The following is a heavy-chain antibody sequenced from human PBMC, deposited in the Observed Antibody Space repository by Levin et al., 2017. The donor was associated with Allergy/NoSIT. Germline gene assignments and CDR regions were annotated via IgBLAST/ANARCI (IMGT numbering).Heavy chain of an antibody. CDR3: AGAECAWLGECYGMDV. Sequence: SQTLSLTCTVSGDSIRGGTFYWSWIRQRPGKGLEWIGFIHHSGSAYYNPSLKSRLTMSLDTSKSQFSLRVTSVTVADTAVYYCAGAECAWLGECYGMDVWGQGTTVIVSS. V-gene: IGHV4-31*03. CDR1: GDSIRGGTFY. D-gene: IGHD3-10*01. J-gene: IGHJ6*02. CDR2: IHHSGSA.